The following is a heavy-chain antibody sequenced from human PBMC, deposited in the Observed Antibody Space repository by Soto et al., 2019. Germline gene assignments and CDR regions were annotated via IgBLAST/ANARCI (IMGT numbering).Heavy chain of an antibody. D-gene: IGHD4-4*01. J-gene: IGHJ6*02. CDR1: GFTFTNYW. CDR3: ARGIQYRYGMDV. CDR2: INGDGSNA. V-gene: IGHV3-74*01. Sequence: PWGSLRLSCAAAGFTFTNYWMHWVRQAPGKGLVWVSRINGDGSNAFYADSVKGRFTISRDNAKNTVYLQMNSLRAEDTAIYYCARGIQYRYGMDVWGQGTTVTVS.